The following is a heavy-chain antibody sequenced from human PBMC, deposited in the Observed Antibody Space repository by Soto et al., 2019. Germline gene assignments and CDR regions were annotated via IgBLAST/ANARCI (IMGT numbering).Heavy chain of an antibody. CDR2: IYYGWNT. J-gene: IGHJ4*02. D-gene: IGHD3-22*01. CDR1: GGSISDYY. CDR3: VRDREYYESSGLYFDY. Sequence: SETLSLTCTVSGGSISDYYWSWIRQPPGKGLEWIGYIYYGWNTNYNPSLKSRVTISVDTSKNQFSLKLISVTAADTAVYYCVRDREYYESSGLYFDYWGQGTLVTV. V-gene: IGHV4-59*01.